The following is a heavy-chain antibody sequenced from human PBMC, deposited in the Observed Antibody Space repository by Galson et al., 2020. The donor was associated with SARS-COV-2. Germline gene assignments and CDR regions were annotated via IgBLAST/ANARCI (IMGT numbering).Heavy chain of an antibody. J-gene: IGHJ6*02. Sequence: SGPTLVKPTQTLTLTCTFSGYPLRTSGMCVSWIRQPPGKALEWHALIDCDDDKYYSTTLKTRHTISKDTSKHQVDLTMTNMDPVDTATYYCARIPWVGGNTYYCYCDMDVWGQGTTVTVSS. CDR1: GYPLRTSGMC. D-gene: IGHD3-16*01. CDR2: IDCDDDK. V-gene: IGHV2-70*01. CDR3: ARIPWVGGNTYYCYCDMDV.